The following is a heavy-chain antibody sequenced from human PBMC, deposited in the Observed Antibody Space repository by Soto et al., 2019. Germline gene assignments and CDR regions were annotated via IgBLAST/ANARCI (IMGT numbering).Heavy chain of an antibody. D-gene: IGHD6-19*01. CDR3: AREVIAVASTGLWYFDL. CDR2: IYYSGST. J-gene: IGHJ2*01. CDR1: GGSISRGGYY. Sequence: QVQLQESGPGLVKPSQTLSLTCTVSGGSISRGGYYWSWIRQHPGMGLEWIGYIYYSGSTYYNPSLKSRVTISVDTSKNQFSLKLTSVTAADTAVYYCAREVIAVASTGLWYFDLWGRGTLVTVSS. V-gene: IGHV4-31*03.